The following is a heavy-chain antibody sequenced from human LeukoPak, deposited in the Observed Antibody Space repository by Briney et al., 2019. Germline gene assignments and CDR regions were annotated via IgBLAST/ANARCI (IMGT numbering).Heavy chain of an antibody. CDR1: GYTLTELS. Sequence: ASVKVSCKVSGYTLTELSMHWVRQAPGKGLEWMGGFDPEDGEAIYAQKFQGRVTMTEDTSTDTAYMELSSLRSEDTAVYYCARDRERRYCSSTSCSSMDVWGKGTTVTVSS. D-gene: IGHD2-2*01. V-gene: IGHV1-24*01. J-gene: IGHJ6*03. CDR2: FDPEDGEA. CDR3: ARDRERRYCSSTSCSSMDV.